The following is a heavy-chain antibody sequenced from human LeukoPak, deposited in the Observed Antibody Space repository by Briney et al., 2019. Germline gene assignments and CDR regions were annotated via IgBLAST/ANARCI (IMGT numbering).Heavy chain of an antibody. CDR2: INPYNAYT. CDR1: GYTLTGYY. J-gene: IGHJ4*02. Sequence: ASVKVSCKASGYTLTGYYIHWVRQAPGQGLEWMGWINPYNAYTHYAQKFQGRVTMTRDTSISTVYIELSSLTSDDTAVYYCARVQHLDYWGQGTLVTVSS. CDR3: ARVQHLDY. V-gene: IGHV1-2*02. D-gene: IGHD6-13*01.